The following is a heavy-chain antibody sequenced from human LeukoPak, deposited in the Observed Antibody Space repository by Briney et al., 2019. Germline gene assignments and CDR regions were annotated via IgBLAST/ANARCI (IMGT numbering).Heavy chain of an antibody. CDR2: VNPNNGGT. CDR3: ARVRVVVPAAFRSFDP. CDR1: GYTFTGFY. J-gene: IGHJ5*02. Sequence: ASVKVSCKASGYTFTGFYLHWLRQAPGQGLEWMGWVNPNNGGTNYAQKFQGRVTMTRDTSISTAYMELSRLRSDDTAVYYCARVRVVVPAAFRSFDPWGQGTLATVSS. V-gene: IGHV1-2*02. D-gene: IGHD2-2*01.